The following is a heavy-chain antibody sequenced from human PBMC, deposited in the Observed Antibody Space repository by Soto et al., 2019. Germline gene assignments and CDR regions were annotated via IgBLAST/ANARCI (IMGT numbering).Heavy chain of an antibody. J-gene: IGHJ4*02. D-gene: IGHD1-26*01. Sequence: PGGPLRLSGVASGSSFRGYIWNGVRQAPGEGSGRVAYVSRRGNTQYYADSATGRFTISRDNAKQSLYLQLNSLRDEDTAVYYFARDQKSGNQQLYFDYLGQGALVTVSS. CDR1: GSSFRGYI. V-gene: IGHV3-48*02. CDR3: ARDQKSGNQQLYFDY. CDR2: VSRRGNTQ.